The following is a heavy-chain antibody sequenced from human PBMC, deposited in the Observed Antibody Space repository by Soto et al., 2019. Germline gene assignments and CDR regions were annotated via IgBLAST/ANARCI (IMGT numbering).Heavy chain of an antibody. V-gene: IGHV3-48*01. CDR2: ISSSSSTI. D-gene: IGHD6-6*01. Sequence: GGSLRLSCAASGFTFSSYSMNWVRQAPGKGLEWVSYISSSSSTIYYADSVKGRFTISRDNAKNSLYLQMNSLRAEDTAVYYCAIAARDVRFDPWGQGTLVTVSS. CDR1: GFTFSSYS. J-gene: IGHJ5*02. CDR3: AIAARDVRFDP.